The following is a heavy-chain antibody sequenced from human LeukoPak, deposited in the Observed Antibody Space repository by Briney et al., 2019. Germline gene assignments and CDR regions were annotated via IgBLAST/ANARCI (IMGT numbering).Heavy chain of an antibody. D-gene: IGHD3-10*01. Sequence: GGSLRLSCAASGFTFSTYWMSWVRQAPGKGLEWVANIKQDGSEKYYVDSVKGRFTISRDNAKNSLYLQMNSLRAEDTAVYYCARVGGAYYGSGSYYSGYWGQGTLVTVSS. CDR3: ARVGGAYYGSGSYYSGY. V-gene: IGHV3-7*01. J-gene: IGHJ4*02. CDR2: IKQDGSEK. CDR1: GFTFSTYW.